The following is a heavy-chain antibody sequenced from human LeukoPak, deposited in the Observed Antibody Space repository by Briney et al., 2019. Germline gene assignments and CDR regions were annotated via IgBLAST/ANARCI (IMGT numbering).Heavy chain of an antibody. CDR1: GGSFSGYY. J-gene: IGHJ4*02. V-gene: IGHV4-34*01. CDR2: INHSGST. D-gene: IGHD5-24*01. Sequence: SETLSLTCAVYGGSFSGYYWSWIRQPPGKGLEWIGEINHSGSTNYNPSLKSRVTISVDTSKNQLSLKLSSVTAADTAVYYCARRDGYNYNYWGQGTLVTVSS. CDR3: ARRDGYNYNY.